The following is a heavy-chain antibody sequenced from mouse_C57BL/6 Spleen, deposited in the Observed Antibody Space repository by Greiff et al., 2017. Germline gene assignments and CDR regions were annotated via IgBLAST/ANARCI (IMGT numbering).Heavy chain of an antibody. CDR2: IHPNSGST. J-gene: IGHJ2*01. CDR3: ARRLPIDY. Sequence: VQLQQSGAELVKPGASVKLSCKASGYTFTSYWMHWVKQRPGQGLEWIGMIHPNSGSTNYNEKFKSKATMTVDKSSSTAYMQLSSLTSEDSAVYYCARRLPIDYWGHGTTLSVSS. CDR1: GYTFTSYW. D-gene: IGHD2-2*01. V-gene: IGHV1-64*01.